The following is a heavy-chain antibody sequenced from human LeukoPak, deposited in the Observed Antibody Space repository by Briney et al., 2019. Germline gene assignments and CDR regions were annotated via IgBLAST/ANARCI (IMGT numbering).Heavy chain of an antibody. CDR2: IYYSGST. CDR1: GGSISSYY. J-gene: IGHJ4*02. V-gene: IGHV4-59*01. Sequence: SETLSLTCTVSGGSISSYYWSWIRQPPGKGLEWIGYIYYSGSTNYNPSLKSRVTISVDTSKNQFSLKLSSVTAADTAVYYCALAYCGGDCYPLFDYWGQGTLVTVSS. D-gene: IGHD2-21*02. CDR3: ALAYCGGDCYPLFDY.